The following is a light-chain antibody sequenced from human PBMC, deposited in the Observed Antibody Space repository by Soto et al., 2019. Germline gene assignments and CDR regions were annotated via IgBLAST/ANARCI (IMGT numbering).Light chain of an antibody. V-gene: IGKV1-39*01. CDR2: AAS. J-gene: IGKJ3*01. CDR3: QQPYSTPFT. Sequence: DIQMTQSPSSLSAAVGARVTITCRSSQSINRYIHWYQEKAGKAPNVLINAASGLQSGVQSRFSGGGSGTDFTLTITNLQPEAFATYFCQQPYSTPFTFGPGTKVDIK. CDR1: QSINRY.